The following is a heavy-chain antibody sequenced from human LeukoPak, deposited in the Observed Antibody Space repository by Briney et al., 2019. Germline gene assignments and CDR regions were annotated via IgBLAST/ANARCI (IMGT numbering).Heavy chain of an antibody. CDR3: AREGYSSSWNYFDY. CDR2: ISGYDGNT. J-gene: IGHJ4*02. Sequence: GASVKVSCKASGYTFTSYVINWVRQAPGQGLEWMGWISGYDGNTNYAQKLQGRVTMTTDTSTSTAYMELRSLRSDDTAVYYCAREGYSSSWNYFDYWGQGALVTVSS. V-gene: IGHV1-18*01. CDR1: GYTFTSYV. D-gene: IGHD6-13*01.